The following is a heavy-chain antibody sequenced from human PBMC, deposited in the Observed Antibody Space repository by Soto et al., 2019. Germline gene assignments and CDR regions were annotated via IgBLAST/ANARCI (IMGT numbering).Heavy chain of an antibody. J-gene: IGHJ4*02. CDR3: ARGPPHHY. V-gene: IGHV4-30-2*01. CDR2: IYHSGSI. Sequence: QLQLQESGSGLVKPSQTLSLTCAVSGGSISSGGYSWSWIRQPPGKDLEWSGNIYHSGSIYYTPSLKSRVTISVDRSKNQFSLKLSSVTAADTAIYYCARGPPHHYWGQGTLVTVSS. CDR1: GGSISSGGYS.